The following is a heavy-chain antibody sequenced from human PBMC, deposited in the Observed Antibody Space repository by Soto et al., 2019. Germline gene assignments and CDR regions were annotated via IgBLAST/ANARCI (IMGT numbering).Heavy chain of an antibody. Sequence: SETLSLTCTVSGGSISSSSYYWGWIRQPPGKGLEWIGSIYYSGGTYYNPSLKSRVTISVDTSKNQFSLKLSSVTAADTAVYYCARHETLELPENWFDPWGQGTLVTVSS. D-gene: IGHD1-7*01. J-gene: IGHJ5*02. CDR2: IYYSGGT. V-gene: IGHV4-39*01. CDR3: ARHETLELPENWFDP. CDR1: GGSISSSSYY.